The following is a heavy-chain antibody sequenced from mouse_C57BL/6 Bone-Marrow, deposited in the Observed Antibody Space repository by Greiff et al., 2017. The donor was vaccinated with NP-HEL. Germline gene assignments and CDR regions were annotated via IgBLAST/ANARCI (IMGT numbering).Heavy chain of an antibody. CDR3: ALYGSRSSAY. Sequence: QVQLQQSGPELVKPGASVKISCKASGYAFSSSWMNWVKQRPGKGLEWIGRIYPGDGDTNYNGKFQGKATLTADKSSSTAYMQLSSLTSEDSAVYFCALYGSRSSAYWGQGTLVTVSA. V-gene: IGHV1-82*01. CDR1: GYAFSSSW. D-gene: IGHD1-1*01. CDR2: IYPGDGDT. J-gene: IGHJ3*01.